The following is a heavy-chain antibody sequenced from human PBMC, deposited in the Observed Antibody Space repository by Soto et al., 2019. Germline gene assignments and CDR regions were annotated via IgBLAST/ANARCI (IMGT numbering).Heavy chain of an antibody. CDR3: ARHESNGNVWPLDY. Sequence: QVQLLESGPGLVKPSETLSLTCTVSGDSIGTTHSYWAWIRQSPGKGLAWIGNIHYSGSTYSMPSRWSRVTLAVDTSENQFSLRLTSVTAEDTAVYYCARHESNGNVWPLDYWGQGILVTVSS. J-gene: IGHJ4*02. CDR2: IHYSGST. V-gene: IGHV4-39*01. D-gene: IGHD2-8*01. CDR1: GDSIGTTHSY.